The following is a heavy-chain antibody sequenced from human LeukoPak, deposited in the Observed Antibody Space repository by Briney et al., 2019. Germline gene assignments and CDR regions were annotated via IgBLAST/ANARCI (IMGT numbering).Heavy chain of an antibody. Sequence: GASVKVSCKASGYTFTSYGISWVRQAPGQGLEWMGWISAYNGNTNYAQKLQGRVTMTTDTSTSTAYMELRSLRSDDTAVYYCARNLMTTVTTRSPHPGYWGQGTLVTVSS. J-gene: IGHJ4*02. CDR3: ARNLMTTVTTRSPHPGY. CDR2: ISAYNGNT. CDR1: GYTFTSYG. V-gene: IGHV1-18*01. D-gene: IGHD4-17*01.